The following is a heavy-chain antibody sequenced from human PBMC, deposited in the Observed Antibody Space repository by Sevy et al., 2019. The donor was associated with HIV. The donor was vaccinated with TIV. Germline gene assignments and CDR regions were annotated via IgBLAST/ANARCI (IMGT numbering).Heavy chain of an antibody. CDR2: IYYNGHI. Sequence: SETLSLTYTVSGGSITSLYWNWIRQPPGKGLEWIANIYYNGHINYNPSLKSRVTLSLDTSKNQSSLRLSSVTAADTAMYYCAGENAWGRGYSWGQGTLVTVSS. CDR3: AGENAWGRGYS. J-gene: IGHJ4*02. CDR1: GGSITSLY. V-gene: IGHV4-59*08. D-gene: IGHD1-26*01.